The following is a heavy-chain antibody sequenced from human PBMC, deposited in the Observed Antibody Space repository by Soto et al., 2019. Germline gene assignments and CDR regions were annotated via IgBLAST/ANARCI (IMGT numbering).Heavy chain of an antibody. CDR3: ARASYCSGGSCYLYYFDY. D-gene: IGHD2-15*01. CDR2: ISAYNGNT. J-gene: IGHJ4*02. CDR1: GYTFTSYG. V-gene: IGHV1-18*01. Sequence: ASVKVSCKASGYTFTSYGISWVRQAPGQGLEWMGWISAYNGNTNYAQKLQGRVTMTTDTSTSTAYMELRSLRSDDTAVYYCARASYCSGGSCYLYYFDYWGQGTLVTVSS.